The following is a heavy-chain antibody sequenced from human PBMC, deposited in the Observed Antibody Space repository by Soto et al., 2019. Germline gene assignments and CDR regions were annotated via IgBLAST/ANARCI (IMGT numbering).Heavy chain of an antibody. Sequence: PGGSLRLSCAASGFTFSDYYMSWIRQAPGKGLEWVSYISSSSSYTNYADSVKGRFTISRDNAKNSLYLQMNSPRAEDTAVYYCARDHLIAVAGTIDYWGQGTLVTVSS. CDR3: ARDHLIAVAGTIDY. J-gene: IGHJ4*02. CDR2: ISSSSSYT. V-gene: IGHV3-11*05. CDR1: GFTFSDYY. D-gene: IGHD6-19*01.